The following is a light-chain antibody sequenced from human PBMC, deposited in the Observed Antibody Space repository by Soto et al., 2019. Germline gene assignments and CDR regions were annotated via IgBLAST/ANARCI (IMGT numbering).Light chain of an antibody. CDR2: GAS. CDR1: QSVSSSY. V-gene: IGKV3-20*01. CDR3: QQYVNSPIT. Sequence: IILTQSPGTLSLSPGERATLSCRASQSVSSSYLAWYQQKPGQAPRLLIYGASSRATGIPDRFSGSGSGTDFTLTISRLEPEDVAVYCCQQYVNSPITFGQGTRLEIK. J-gene: IGKJ5*01.